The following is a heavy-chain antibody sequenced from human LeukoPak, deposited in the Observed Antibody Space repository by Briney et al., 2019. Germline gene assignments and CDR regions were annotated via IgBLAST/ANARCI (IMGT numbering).Heavy chain of an antibody. CDR2: IRSKAYGGTT. Sequence: GGSLRLSCTASGFTFGDYAMSWFRQAPGKGLEWVGFIRSKAYGGTTEYAASVKGRFTISRDDSKSIAYLQMNSLKTEDTAVYYCTRDHVLRFLEWLSDYWGQGILVTVSS. V-gene: IGHV3-49*03. J-gene: IGHJ4*02. CDR1: GFTFGDYA. D-gene: IGHD3-3*01. CDR3: TRDHVLRFLEWLSDY.